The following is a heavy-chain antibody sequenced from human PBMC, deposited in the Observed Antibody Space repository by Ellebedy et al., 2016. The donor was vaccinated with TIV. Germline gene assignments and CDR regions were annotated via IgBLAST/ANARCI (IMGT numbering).Heavy chain of an antibody. CDR3: ATDWGRAAVL. CDR2: ISYSGST. Sequence: SETLSLXXTVSGVSISSFYWSWIRQPPGKGLEWIGYISYSGSTNYNPSLKSRVFISVDTSKNQFSLKLSSVTAADTAVYYCATDWGRAAVLWGQGTLVTVSS. CDR1: GVSISSFY. J-gene: IGHJ4*02. V-gene: IGHV4-59*01. D-gene: IGHD3-16*01.